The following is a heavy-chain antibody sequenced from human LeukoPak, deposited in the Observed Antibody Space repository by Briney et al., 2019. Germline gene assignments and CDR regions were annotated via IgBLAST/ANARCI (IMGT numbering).Heavy chain of an antibody. Sequence: SETLSLTCAVYGGSFSGYYWSWIRQPPGKGLEWIGYIYHSGSTYYNPSLKSRVTISVDRSKNQFSLKLSSVTAADTAVYYCAGGVPVTTSYFDYWGQGTLVTVSS. CDR1: GGSFSGYY. D-gene: IGHD4-17*01. CDR2: IYHSGST. J-gene: IGHJ4*02. V-gene: IGHV4-34*01. CDR3: AGGVPVTTSYFDY.